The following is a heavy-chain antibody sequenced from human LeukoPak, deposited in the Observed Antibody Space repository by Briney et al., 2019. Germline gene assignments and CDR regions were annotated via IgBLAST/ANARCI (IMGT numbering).Heavy chain of an antibody. V-gene: IGHV3-9*01. CDR1: GFSFDDYA. J-gene: IGHJ4*02. CDR3: AKDIWPHSYGYMFDY. CDR2: ISWNSGRI. Sequence: PGGSLRLSCAASGFSFDDYAMHWVRQAPGKGLEWVSGISWNSGRIGYADSVKGRFTISRDSVKNSLYLQMNSLRAEDAAFYYCAKDIWPHSYGYMFDYWGQGTLVTVSS. D-gene: IGHD5-18*01.